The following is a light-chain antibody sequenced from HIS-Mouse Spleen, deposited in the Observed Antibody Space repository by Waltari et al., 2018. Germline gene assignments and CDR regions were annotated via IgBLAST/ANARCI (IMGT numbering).Light chain of an antibody. V-gene: IGLV3-10*01. J-gene: IGLJ2*01. CDR2: EDS. Sequence: SYELTQPPSVPVSPGQTARIPCSGDELPKKYAYWYQQKSGQAPVLVIYEDSKRPSGIPERFSGSSSGTMATLTISGAQVEDEADYYCYSTDSSGNHRVFGGGTKLTVL. CDR3: YSTDSSGNHRV. CDR1: ELPKKY.